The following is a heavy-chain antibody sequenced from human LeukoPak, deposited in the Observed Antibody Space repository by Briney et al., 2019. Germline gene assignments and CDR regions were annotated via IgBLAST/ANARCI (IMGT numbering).Heavy chain of an antibody. CDR3: ARRGSGWWDDYYYMDV. CDR1: GFTFSSYW. J-gene: IGHJ6*03. Sequence: GGSLRLSCAASGFTFSSYWMHWVRQAPGKGLVWVSRINSDGSSTSYADSVKGRFTISRDSAKNTLYLQMNSLRAEDTAVYYCARRGSGWWDDYYYMDVWGKGTTVTISS. V-gene: IGHV3-74*01. CDR2: INSDGSST. D-gene: IGHD6-19*01.